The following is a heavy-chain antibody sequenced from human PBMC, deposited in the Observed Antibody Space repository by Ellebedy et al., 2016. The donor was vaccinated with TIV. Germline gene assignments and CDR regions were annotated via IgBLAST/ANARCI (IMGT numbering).Heavy chain of an antibody. V-gene: IGHV1-69*04. CDR3: ARDGGSSSGGGYYYYYGMDV. CDR1: GGTFSSYA. D-gene: IGHD6-6*01. J-gene: IGHJ6*02. Sequence: ASVKVSCKASGGTFSSYAISWVRQAPGQGLEWMGRIIPILGIANYAQKFQGRVTITADKSTSTAYMELSSLRSEDTAVYYCARDGGSSSGGGYYYYYGMDVWGQGTTVTVSS. CDR2: IIPILGIA.